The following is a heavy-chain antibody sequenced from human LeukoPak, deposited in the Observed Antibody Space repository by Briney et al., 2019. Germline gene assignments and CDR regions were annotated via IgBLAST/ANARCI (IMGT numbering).Heavy chain of an antibody. D-gene: IGHD2-15*01. CDR3: ARAPVVAVVAANGADAFDI. Sequence: PGGSLRLSCAASGFTFSSYAMTWVRQAPGKGLEWVSGISGSGGITYYADSVKGRFTISRDNSKKTLYLQMNSLRAEDTAVYYCARAPVVAVVAANGADAFDIWGQGTMVTVSS. V-gene: IGHV3-23*01. CDR2: ISGSGGIT. J-gene: IGHJ3*02. CDR1: GFTFSSYA.